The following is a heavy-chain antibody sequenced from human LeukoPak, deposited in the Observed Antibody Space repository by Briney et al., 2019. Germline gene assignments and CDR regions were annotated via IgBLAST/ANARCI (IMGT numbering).Heavy chain of an antibody. CDR1: GYTFTGYY. Sequence: ASVKVSCKASGYTFTGYYMHWVRQAPGQGLEWMGWINPNSGGTNYAQKFQGRVTMTRDTSISTAYMELSRLRSDDTAVYYCARAGWVRGVIFDCYGMDVWGQGTTVTVSS. CDR2: INPNSGGT. D-gene: IGHD3-10*01. V-gene: IGHV1-2*02. CDR3: ARAGWVRGVIFDCYGMDV. J-gene: IGHJ6*02.